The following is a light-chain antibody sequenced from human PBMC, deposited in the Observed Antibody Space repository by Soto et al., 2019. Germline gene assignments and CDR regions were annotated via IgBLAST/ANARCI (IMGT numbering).Light chain of an antibody. CDR1: SNDIGSYNY. CDR3: SAYAASRV. V-gene: IGLV2-8*01. Sequence: QSALTQPPSASGSPGQSVTISCTGTSNDIGSYNYVSWYQQHPGKAPKLMIYEVSKRPSGVPDRFSGSKSGNTASLTVSGLQAEDEADYYCSAYAASRVFDGGTKLTVL. CDR2: EVS. J-gene: IGLJ3*02.